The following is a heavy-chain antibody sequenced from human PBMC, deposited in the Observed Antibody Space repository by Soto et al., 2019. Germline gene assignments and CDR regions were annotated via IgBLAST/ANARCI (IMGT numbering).Heavy chain of an antibody. D-gene: IGHD3-3*01. CDR2: ISYDGSNK. Sequence: PGGSLRLSCAASGFTFSSYGMHWVRQAPGKGLEWVAVISYDGSNKYYADSVKGRFTISRDNSKNTLYLQMNSLRAEDTAVYYCAKGLRCLVAAWAIGVELNYWGQGTLVTVSS. V-gene: IGHV3-30*18. J-gene: IGHJ4*02. CDR3: AKGLRCLVAAWAIGVELNY. CDR1: GFTFSSYG.